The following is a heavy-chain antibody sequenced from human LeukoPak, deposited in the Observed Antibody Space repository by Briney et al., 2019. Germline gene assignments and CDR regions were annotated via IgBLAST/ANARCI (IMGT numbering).Heavy chain of an antibody. V-gene: IGHV3-30*18. Sequence: GGSLRLSCAASRFTFSSYGMHWVRQAPGKGLEWVAVISYDGSNKYYADSVKGRFTISRDNSKNTLYLQMNSLRAKDTAVYYCAKDTRWGTVDYWGQGTLVTVSS. J-gene: IGHJ4*02. D-gene: IGHD2-8*02. CDR1: RFTFSSYG. CDR3: AKDTRWGTVDY. CDR2: ISYDGSNK.